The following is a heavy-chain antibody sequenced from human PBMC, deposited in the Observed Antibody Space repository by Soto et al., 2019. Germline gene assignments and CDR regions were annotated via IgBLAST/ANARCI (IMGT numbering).Heavy chain of an antibody. CDR1: GFTFSSYA. CDR2: ISAGGDPT. J-gene: IGHJ4*02. CDR3: ARSPSRYLEY. V-gene: IGHV3-23*01. Sequence: PGGSLRLSCAASGFTFSSYAMSWVRQAPGKGLEWLSIISAGGDPTYYAGSVKARFTISRDDSKNTLYPQMNSLRADDTAIYYCARSPSRYLEYWGQGTLVTVSS.